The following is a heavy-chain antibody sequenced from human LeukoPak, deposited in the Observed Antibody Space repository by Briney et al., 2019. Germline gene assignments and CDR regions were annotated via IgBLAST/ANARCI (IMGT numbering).Heavy chain of an antibody. V-gene: IGHV4-34*01. D-gene: IGHD2-15*01. Sequence: SETLSLTCAVYGGSSSGHYWTWIRQPPGKGLEWIGEINHLGSTDYNPSLKSRVTISVDTSKNHFSLKLRSVTAADTAVYYCASPAIGNKDGFDYWGRGTLVTVSS. CDR2: INHLGST. CDR3: ASPAIGNKDGFDY. J-gene: IGHJ4*02. CDR1: GGSSSGHY.